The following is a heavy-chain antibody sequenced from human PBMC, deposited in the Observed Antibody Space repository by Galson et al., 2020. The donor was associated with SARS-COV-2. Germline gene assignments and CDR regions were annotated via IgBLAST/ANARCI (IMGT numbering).Heavy chain of an antibody. CDR2: IYYSGYT. Sequence: ETSETLSLTCTVSGDSISSHYWSWIRQPPGKALEWIGYIYYSGYTNYNPSLKSRVTISVDTSKKQFSLKVTSVTAADTAVYYCARAPSTDTPIAVDSFDIWGQGTMVTVSS. J-gene: IGHJ3*02. V-gene: IGHV4-59*11. D-gene: IGHD5-12*01. CDR1: GDSISSHY. CDR3: ARAPSTDTPIAVDSFDI.